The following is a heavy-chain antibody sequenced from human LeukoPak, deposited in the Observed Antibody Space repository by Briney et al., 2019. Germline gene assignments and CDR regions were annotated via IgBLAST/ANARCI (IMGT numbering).Heavy chain of an antibody. CDR1: GGSFSGYY. J-gene: IGHJ4*02. V-gene: IGHV3-23*01. CDR3: AKVMVRGVIITSFDY. D-gene: IGHD3-10*01. Sequence: QPSETLSLTCAVYGGSFSGYYWSWVRQAPGKGLEWVSAISGSGGSTYYADSVKGRFTISRDNSKNTLYLQMNSLRAEDTAVYYCAKVMVRGVIITSFDYWGQGTLVTVSS. CDR2: ISGSGGST.